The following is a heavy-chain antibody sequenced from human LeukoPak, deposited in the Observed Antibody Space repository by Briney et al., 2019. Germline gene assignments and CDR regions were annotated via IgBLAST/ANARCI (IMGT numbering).Heavy chain of an antibody. D-gene: IGHD6-19*01. CDR1: GFSFSSYA. J-gene: IGHJ6*02. CDR2: IANDGRDK. Sequence: GGSLRLSCAASGFSFSSYAMYWVRQAPGKGPEWVAVIANDGRDKHQADSVKGRFIISRDNSKNTLYLQMNSLRAEDTAVYYCARPRGWSYGMDVWGQGTTVTVSS. V-gene: IGHV3-30*03. CDR3: ARPRGWSYGMDV.